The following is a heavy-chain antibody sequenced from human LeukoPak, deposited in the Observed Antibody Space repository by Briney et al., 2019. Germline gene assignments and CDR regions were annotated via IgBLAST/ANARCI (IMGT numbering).Heavy chain of an antibody. D-gene: IGHD1-1*01. CDR2: ISSSSSNI. Sequence: GGSLRLSCAASGFTFSSYSMNWVRQAPGKGLEWVSSISSSSSNIYYADSVKGRFTVTRDNAKGSVSLQMNSLRAEDTAVYYCARDINSVAFDMWGQGTVVTVSS. J-gene: IGHJ3*02. CDR1: GFTFSSYS. V-gene: IGHV3-21*01. CDR3: ARDINSVAFDM.